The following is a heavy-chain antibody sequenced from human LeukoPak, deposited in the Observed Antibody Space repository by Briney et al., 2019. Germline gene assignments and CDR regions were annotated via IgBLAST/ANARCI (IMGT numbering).Heavy chain of an antibody. Sequence: SETLSLTCTVSGGSISSYYWSWIRQPAGKGLEWIGRIYTSGSTNYNPSLKSRVTMSVDTSKNQFSLKLSSVTAADTAVYYCARGFEAAGPRPFDYWGQGTLVTVSS. J-gene: IGHJ4*02. CDR1: GGSISSYY. CDR2: IYTSGST. CDR3: ARGFEAAGPRPFDY. D-gene: IGHD6-13*01. V-gene: IGHV4-4*07.